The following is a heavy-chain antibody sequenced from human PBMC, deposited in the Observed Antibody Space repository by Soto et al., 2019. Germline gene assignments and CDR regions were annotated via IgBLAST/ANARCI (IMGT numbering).Heavy chain of an antibody. Sequence: PGESLKISCQGSGYSFTSNWIGWVRQMPGKGLEWMGIINPADSDIKYSLSFQGQVTISADKTIGTAYLQWSRLKAPDTDMYYCARHQRDDASRKIDCWGQGTLVTVSS. V-gene: IGHV5-51*01. CDR3: ARHQRDDASRKIDC. D-gene: IGHD3-16*01. CDR2: INPADSDI. CDR1: GYSFTSNW. J-gene: IGHJ4*02.